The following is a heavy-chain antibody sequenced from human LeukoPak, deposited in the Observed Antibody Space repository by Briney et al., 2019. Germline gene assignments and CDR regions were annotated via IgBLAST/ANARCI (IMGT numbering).Heavy chain of an antibody. CDR3: ARGAMVRGVIRQYYFDY. J-gene: IGHJ4*02. Sequence: SETLSLTCTVSGGSISSGGYYWSWIRQHPGKGLEWIGYIYYSGSTYYNPSLKNRVTISVDTSKNQFSLKLSSVTAADTAVYYCARGAMVRGVIRQYYFDYWGQGTLVTVSS. CDR2: IYYSGST. V-gene: IGHV4-31*03. CDR1: GGSISSGGYY. D-gene: IGHD3-10*01.